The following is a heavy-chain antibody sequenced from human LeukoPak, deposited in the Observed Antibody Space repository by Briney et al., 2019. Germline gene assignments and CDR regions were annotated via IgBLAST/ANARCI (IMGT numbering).Heavy chain of an antibody. CDR3: ARGQHSVDILTGYDSPNFDY. CDR2: ISSSSSYI. D-gene: IGHD3-9*01. CDR1: GFTFSSYE. V-gene: IGHV3-21*01. Sequence: GGSLRLSCAASGFTFSSYEMNWVRQAPGKGLEWVSSISSSSSYIYYADSVKGRFTISRDNAKNSLYLQMNSLRAEDTAVYYCARGQHSVDILTGYDSPNFDYWGQGTLVTVSS. J-gene: IGHJ4*02.